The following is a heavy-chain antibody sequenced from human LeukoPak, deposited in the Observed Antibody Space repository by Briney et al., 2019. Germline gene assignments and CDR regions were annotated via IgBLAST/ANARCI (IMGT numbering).Heavy chain of an antibody. CDR1: GCTFSSYA. D-gene: IGHD2-15*01. CDR2: ISYDGSNK. J-gene: IGHJ4*02. CDR3: ARATIVVVVAAPGY. V-gene: IGHV3-30-3*01. Sequence: PGGSLRLSCAASGCTFSSYAMHWVRQAPGKGLEWVAVISYDGSNKYYADSVKGRFTISRDNSKNTLYLQMNSLRAEDTAVYYCARATIVVVVAAPGYWGQGTLVTVSS.